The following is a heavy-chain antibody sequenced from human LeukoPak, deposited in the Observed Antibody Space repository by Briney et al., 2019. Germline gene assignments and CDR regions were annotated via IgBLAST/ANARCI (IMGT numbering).Heavy chain of an antibody. J-gene: IGHJ4*02. V-gene: IGHV4-39*01. CDR3: ARQDVIAARQLDY. Sequence: SETLSLTCTVSGGSISSSSYYWGWIRQPPGKGLEWIGSIYYSGSTYYNPSLKSRVTISVGTSKNQFSLKLSSVTAADTAVYYCARQDVIAARQLDYWGQGTLVTVSS. CDR2: IYYSGST. CDR1: GGSISSSSYY. D-gene: IGHD6-6*01.